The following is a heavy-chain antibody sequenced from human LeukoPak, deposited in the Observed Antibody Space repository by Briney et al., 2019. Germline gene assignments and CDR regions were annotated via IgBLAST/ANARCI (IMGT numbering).Heavy chain of an antibody. J-gene: IGHJ4*02. CDR1: GFTVSSNY. Sequence: QSGGSLRLSRAASGFTVSSNYMSWVRQAPGKGLEWVSVIYSGGSTYYADSVKGRFTISRDNSKNTLYLQMNSLRAEDTAIYYCARRAGEYSHPYDYWGQGTLVTVSS. CDR3: ARRAGEYSHPYDY. V-gene: IGHV3-66*04. CDR2: IYSGGST. D-gene: IGHD2-15*01.